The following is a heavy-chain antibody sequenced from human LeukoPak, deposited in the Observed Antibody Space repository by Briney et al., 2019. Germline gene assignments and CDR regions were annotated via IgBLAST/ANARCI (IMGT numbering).Heavy chain of an antibody. V-gene: IGHV3-23*01. CDR3: AKDEVYTYYYDSSGYSDY. J-gene: IGHJ4*02. CDR2: ISDGGSST. D-gene: IGHD3-22*01. Sequence: GGSLRLSCTASGFTFSNYAMSWVRQAPGKGLEWVSGISDGGSSTYYADSVKGRFTISRDNSKNTLYLQMNSLRAEDTAVYYCAKDEVYTYYYDSSGYSDYWGQGTLVTVSS. CDR1: GFTFSNYA.